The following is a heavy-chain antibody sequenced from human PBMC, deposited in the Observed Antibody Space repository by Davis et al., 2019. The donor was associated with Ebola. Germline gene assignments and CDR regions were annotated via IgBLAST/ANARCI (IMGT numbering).Heavy chain of an antibody. CDR3: ARHTKWFGELLNSMDV. J-gene: IGHJ6*02. V-gene: IGHV3-23*01. CDR2: FGGSGGDT. D-gene: IGHD3-10*01. CDR1: GFTFSSYS. Sequence: GGSLRLSCAASGFTFSSYSMNWVRQAPGKGLEWVSVFGGSGGDTHYSGSVKGRFTISRDNSRNTLYLQMNSLRAEDTAVYYCARHTKWFGELLNSMDVWGQGTTVTVSS.